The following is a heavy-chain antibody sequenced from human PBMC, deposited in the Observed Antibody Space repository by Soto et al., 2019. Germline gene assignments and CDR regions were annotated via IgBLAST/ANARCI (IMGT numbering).Heavy chain of an antibody. CDR1: GGSITSSDYY. CDR2: IYHSGGT. V-gene: IGHV4-30-4*01. Sequence: SETLSLTCTVSGGSITSSDYYWSWIRQAPGKGLEWIGYIYHSGGTYYNTPLRGRVIISIDTSKNQFSLKLSSVTAADTAIYYGARVYHSSGYGIDNWGQGTLVTVSS. D-gene: IGHD3-22*01. CDR3: ARVYHSSGYGIDN. J-gene: IGHJ4*02.